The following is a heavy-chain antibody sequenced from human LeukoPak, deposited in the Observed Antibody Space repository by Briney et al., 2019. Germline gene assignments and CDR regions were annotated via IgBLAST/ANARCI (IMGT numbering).Heavy chain of an antibody. Sequence: PSDTLSLTCAVYGGSFSGYYWSWIRQPPGNGLEWIGEINHSVSTNYNPYFKSRVTISVDTSTNQSYMKLSSVTGADTAVYYCARGRKFVVVPAAIFDYWGQGTLVTVSS. CDR2: INHSVST. D-gene: IGHD2-2*01. V-gene: IGHV4-34*01. CDR3: ARGRKFVVVPAAIFDY. J-gene: IGHJ4*02. CDR1: GGSFSGYY.